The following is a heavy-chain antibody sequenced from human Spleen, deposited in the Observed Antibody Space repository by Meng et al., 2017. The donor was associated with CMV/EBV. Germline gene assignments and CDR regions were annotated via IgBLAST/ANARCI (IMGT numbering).Heavy chain of an antibody. CDR1: GYTFTSHG. Sequence: ASGYTFTSHGISWVRQAPGQGLEWMGWISGYNGNTNYAQKLQGRVTMTTDTSTSTAYMELRSLRSDDTAVCYCARVLMVRGVNWFDPWGQGTLVTVSS. CDR3: ARVLMVRGVNWFDP. CDR2: ISGYNGNT. D-gene: IGHD3-10*01. V-gene: IGHV1-18*01. J-gene: IGHJ5*02.